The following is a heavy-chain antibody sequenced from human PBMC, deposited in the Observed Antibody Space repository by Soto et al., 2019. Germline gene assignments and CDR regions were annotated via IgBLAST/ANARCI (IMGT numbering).Heavy chain of an antibody. J-gene: IGHJ6*02. CDR1: GSTFSDYY. V-gene: IGHV3-11*01. CDR3: ARDQERGYSYAYEGPDYGMDV. D-gene: IGHD5-18*01. CDR2: ISSSGSTI. Sequence: RLSCAASGSTFSDYYMSWIRQAPGKGLEWVSYISSSGSTIYYADSVKGRFTISRDNAKNSLYLQMNSLRAEDTAVYYCARDQERGYSYAYEGPDYGMDVWGQGTTVTVSS.